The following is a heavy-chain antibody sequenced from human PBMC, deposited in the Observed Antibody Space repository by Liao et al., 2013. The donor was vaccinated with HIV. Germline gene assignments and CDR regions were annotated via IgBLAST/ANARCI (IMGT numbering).Heavy chain of an antibody. V-gene: IGHV4-34*01. CDR2: INHSGST. Sequence: QVQLQQWGAGLLKPSETLSLTCAVYGGSFSGYYWSWIRQPPGKGLEWIGEINHSGSTNYNPSLKSRVTISVDTSKNQFSLKLSSVTAADTAVYYCARDETAAGYYYYYYMDVWGKGTTVTVSS. D-gene: IGHD6-13*01. CDR3: ARDETAAGYYYYYYMDV. J-gene: IGHJ6*03. CDR1: GGSFSGYY.